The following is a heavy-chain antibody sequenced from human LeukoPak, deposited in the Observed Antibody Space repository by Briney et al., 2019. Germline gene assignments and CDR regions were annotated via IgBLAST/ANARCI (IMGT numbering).Heavy chain of an antibody. Sequence: SVKVSCKASGGTFSSYAISWVRQAPGQGLEWMGGIIPIFGTANYAQKFQGKVTITADKSTSTAYMELSSLKSEDTAVYYCARDGDGSGSYCHLWGQGTLVTVSS. V-gene: IGHV1-69*06. CDR3: ARDGDGSGSYCHL. CDR1: GGTFSSYA. J-gene: IGHJ4*02. CDR2: IIPIFGTA. D-gene: IGHD3-10*01.